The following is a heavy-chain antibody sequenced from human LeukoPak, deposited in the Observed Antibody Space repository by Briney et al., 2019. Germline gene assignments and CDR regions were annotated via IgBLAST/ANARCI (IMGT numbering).Heavy chain of an antibody. Sequence: SETLSLTCTVSGGSISSSSYYWGWLRQPRGEGLEWSGSIYYSGSTYYHPSLRSRVTISVDTSKNQFSLKLSSVTAADTAVYYCARVDDSSGYYPWGQGTLVTVSS. V-gene: IGHV4-39*07. J-gene: IGHJ5*02. CDR3: ARVDDSSGYYP. D-gene: IGHD3-22*01. CDR1: GGSISSSSYY. CDR2: IYYSGST.